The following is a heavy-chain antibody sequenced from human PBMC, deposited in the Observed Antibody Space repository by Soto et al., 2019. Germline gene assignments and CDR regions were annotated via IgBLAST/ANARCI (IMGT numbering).Heavy chain of an antibody. Sequence: GASVKVSFKASGYTFTGYYMHWLRQAPGQGLEWMGWINPNSGGTNYAQKFQGRVTMTRDTSISTAYMELSRLRSDDTAVYYCARAVGTMVRGAALYWGQGTLVTVPQ. CDR3: ARAVGTMVRGAALY. CDR2: INPNSGGT. CDR1: GYTFTGYY. D-gene: IGHD3-10*01. V-gene: IGHV1-2*02. J-gene: IGHJ4*02.